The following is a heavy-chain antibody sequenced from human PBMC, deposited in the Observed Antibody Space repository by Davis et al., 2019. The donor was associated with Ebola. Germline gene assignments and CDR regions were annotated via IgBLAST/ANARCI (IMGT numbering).Heavy chain of an antibody. D-gene: IGHD5-12*01. CDR2: IYYSGST. J-gene: IGHJ4*02. V-gene: IGHV4-59*08. Sequence: SETLSLTCTVSGGSISSYYGSWIRQLPGKGLEWIGYIYYSGSTNYNPSLKSRVTISVDTSKNQFSLKLSSVTAADTAVYYCAGGYSGYDLKFQPFDYWGQGTLVTVSS. CDR3: AGGYSGYDLKFQPFDY. CDR1: GGSISSYY.